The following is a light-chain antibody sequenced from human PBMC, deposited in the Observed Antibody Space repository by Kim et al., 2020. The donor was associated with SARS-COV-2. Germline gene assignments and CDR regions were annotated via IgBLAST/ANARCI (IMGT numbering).Light chain of an antibody. CDR3: QTWGTVGV. CDR1: RGHSTYT. J-gene: IGLJ3*02. CDR2: LNSDGSH. V-gene: IGLV4-69*01. Sequence: QLVLTQSPSASASLGASVKLTCTLSRGHSTYTIAWHQQQPQKGPRYLMKLNSDGSHSRGDGIPDRFSGSSSGAERYLTISSLQSEDEADYYCQTWGTVGVFGGGTKLTVL.